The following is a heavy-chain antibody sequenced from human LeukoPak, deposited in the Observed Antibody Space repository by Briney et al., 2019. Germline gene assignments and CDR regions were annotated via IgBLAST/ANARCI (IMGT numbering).Heavy chain of an antibody. CDR1: GGSFSGYY. D-gene: IGHD6-6*01. J-gene: IGHJ4*02. Sequence: SETLSLTCAVDGGSFSGYYWSWIRQPPGKGLEWIGEINHSGSSNYNPSLKSRVTISVDTSKNQFSLKLTSVTAADTAVYYCARTPGYSRSYRYWGQGTLVTVSS. V-gene: IGHV4-34*01. CDR3: ARTPGYSRSYRY. CDR2: INHSGSS.